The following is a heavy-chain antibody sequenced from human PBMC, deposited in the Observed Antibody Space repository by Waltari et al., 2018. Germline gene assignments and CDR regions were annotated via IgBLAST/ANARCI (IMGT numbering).Heavy chain of an antibody. V-gene: IGHV4-39*01. CDR1: GGSISSSSYY. CDR2: IYYSGRT. Sequence: QLQLQESGPGLVKPSETLSLTCTVSGGSISSSSYYWGWIRQPPGQGLEWIGSIYYSGRTDYNPSLKSRDTISGDTSKNQFSLKLSSVTAADTAVYYCAWSLDAFDIWGQGTMVTVSS. D-gene: IGHD2-8*02. CDR3: AWSLDAFDI. J-gene: IGHJ3*02.